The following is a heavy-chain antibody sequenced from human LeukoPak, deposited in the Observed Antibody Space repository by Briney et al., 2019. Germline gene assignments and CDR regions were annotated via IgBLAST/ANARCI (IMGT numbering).Heavy chain of an antibody. V-gene: IGHV1-69*04. J-gene: IGHJ4*02. CDR2: IIPILGIA. CDR1: GGTFSSYA. Sequence: GASVKVSCKASGGTFSSYAISWVRQAPGQGLEWMGRIIPILGIANYAQKFQGRVTITADKSTGTAYMELSSLRSEDTAVYYCARDHNILTGYYDYWGQGTLVTVSS. CDR3: ARDHNILTGYYDY. D-gene: IGHD3-9*01.